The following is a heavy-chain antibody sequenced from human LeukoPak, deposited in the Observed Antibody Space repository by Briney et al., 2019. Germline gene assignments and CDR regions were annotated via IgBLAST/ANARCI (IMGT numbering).Heavy chain of an antibody. D-gene: IGHD3-22*01. J-gene: IGHJ4*02. V-gene: IGHV3-48*01. CDR2: ISSSSATI. Sequence: PGGSLRLSCAASGFTFTTYTMNWVRQAPGKGLEWVSYISSSSATIYYADSVKGRFTISRDNAKNTLYLQMNSLRAEDTAVYYCAKATYYYDSSGYSYYFDYWGQGTLVTVSS. CDR1: GFTFTTYT. CDR3: AKATYYYDSSGYSYYFDY.